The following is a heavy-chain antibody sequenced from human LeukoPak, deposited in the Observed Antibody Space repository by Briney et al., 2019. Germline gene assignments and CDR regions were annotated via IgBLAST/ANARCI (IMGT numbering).Heavy chain of an antibody. CDR1: GGSISSYY. V-gene: IGHV4-59*01. Sequence: SETLSLTCTVSGGSISSYYWSWIRQPPGKGLGWIGYIYYSGTTNYNPSLKSRVTISADTSKNQFSLKLSSVTAADTAVYYCARGVYIAAAQYGYWGQGTLVTVSS. D-gene: IGHD6-13*01. J-gene: IGHJ4*02. CDR3: ARGVYIAAAQYGY. CDR2: IYYSGTT.